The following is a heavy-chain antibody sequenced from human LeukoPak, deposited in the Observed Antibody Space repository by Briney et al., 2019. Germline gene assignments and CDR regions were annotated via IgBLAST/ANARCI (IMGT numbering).Heavy chain of an antibody. J-gene: IGHJ4*02. CDR1: GFTFSSYW. D-gene: IGHD1-26*01. CDR3: ARDLRGSYYGGYYFDY. Sequence: GGSLRLSCAASGFTFSSYWMSWVRQAPGKGLEWVANIKQDGSEKYYVDSVKGRFTISRDNAKNSLYLQMNSLRAEDTAVYYCARDLRGSYYGGYYFDYWGQGTLVTVSS. CDR2: IKQDGSEK. V-gene: IGHV3-7*01.